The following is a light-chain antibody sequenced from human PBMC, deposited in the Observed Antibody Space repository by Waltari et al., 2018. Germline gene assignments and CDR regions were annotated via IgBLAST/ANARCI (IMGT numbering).Light chain of an antibody. CDR2: AAS. CDR1: QTISFY. J-gene: IGKJ1*01. Sequence: DIQMTQSPSSLSASVGDRVTITCRASQTISFYLNWYQHKPGKAPELLIHAASSLQSGVPSRFSGSGSGTDFTLTISSLQPEDFATYYCQQSYTTPWTFGQGTKVDIK. V-gene: IGKV1-39*01. CDR3: QQSYTTPWT.